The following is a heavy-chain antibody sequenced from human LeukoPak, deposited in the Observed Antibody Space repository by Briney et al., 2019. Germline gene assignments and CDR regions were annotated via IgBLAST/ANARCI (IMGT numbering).Heavy chain of an antibody. J-gene: IGHJ4*02. V-gene: IGHV4-59*08. CDR1: GGSISSYY. Sequence: SETLSLTCTVSGGSISSYYWSWIRQPPGKGLEWIGYIYYSGSTNYNPSLKSRVTISVDTSKNQFSLKLSSVTAADTAVYYCARRGPYLYSYFDYWGQGTLVTVSS. D-gene: IGHD3-16*01. CDR2: IYYSGST. CDR3: ARRGPYLYSYFDY.